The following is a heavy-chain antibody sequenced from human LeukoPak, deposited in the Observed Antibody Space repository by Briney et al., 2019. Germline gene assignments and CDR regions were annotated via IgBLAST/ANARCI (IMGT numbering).Heavy chain of an antibody. J-gene: IGHJ4*02. CDR1: GFTFSSYA. CDR3: ANTYRYCSSNDCLVFDY. D-gene: IGHD2-2*01. V-gene: IGHV3-23*01. CDR2: IHGPGGGT. Sequence: PGGSLRLSCAASGFTFSSYAMSWVRQAPGKGLEWVSSIHGPGGGTYYADSVKGRFTISRDNSKNTLYLQMHSLRADDTAVYYCANTYRYCSSNDCLVFDYWGQGTLVTVSS.